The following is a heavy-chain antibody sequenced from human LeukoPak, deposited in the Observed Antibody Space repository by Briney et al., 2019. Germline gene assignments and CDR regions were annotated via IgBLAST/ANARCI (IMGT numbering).Heavy chain of an antibody. CDR2: INGDGSNT. J-gene: IGHJ6*02. D-gene: IGHD6-19*01. Sequence: PGGSLRLSCAASGFTFSSHWMHWVRQAPGKGLVWVSRINGDGSNTTYADSVKGRFTISRDNAKNSLYLQMNSLRAEDTAVYYCARAGARYYYYGMDVWGQGTTVTVSS. CDR3: ARAGARYYYYGMDV. CDR1: GFTFSSHW. V-gene: IGHV3-74*03.